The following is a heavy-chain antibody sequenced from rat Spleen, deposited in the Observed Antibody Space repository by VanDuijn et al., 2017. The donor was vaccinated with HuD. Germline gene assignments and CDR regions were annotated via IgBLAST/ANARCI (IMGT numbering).Heavy chain of an antibody. D-gene: IGHD1-1*01. CDR2: ITSGGSNT. V-gene: IGHV5-25*01. CDR1: GFTFSTFA. J-gene: IGHJ3*01. Sequence: EVQLVESGGGLVQPGRSLKLSCAASGFTFSTFAMAWVRQAPKKGLEWVATITSGGSNTYYPDSVKGRFTISRDNAKSTLYLQMDSLRSEDTATYYCARHESTYSGNWFAYWGQGTLVTVSS. CDR3: ARHESTYSGNWFAY.